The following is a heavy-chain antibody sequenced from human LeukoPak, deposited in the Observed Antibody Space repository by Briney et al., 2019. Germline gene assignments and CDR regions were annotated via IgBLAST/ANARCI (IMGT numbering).Heavy chain of an antibody. Sequence: PSETLSLTCTVSGGSISSSSYYWGWIRQPPGKGLEWIGSIYYSGSTYYNPSLKSRVTISVDTSKNQFSLKLSSVTAADTAVYYCARETSGSGYGDYPDWGQGTLVTVSS. J-gene: IGHJ4*02. CDR3: ARETSGSGYGDYPD. D-gene: IGHD4-17*01. CDR1: GGSISSSSYY. V-gene: IGHV4-39*07. CDR2: IYYSGST.